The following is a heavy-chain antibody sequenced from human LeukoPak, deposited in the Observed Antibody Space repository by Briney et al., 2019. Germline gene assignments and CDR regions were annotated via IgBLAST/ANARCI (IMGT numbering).Heavy chain of an antibody. CDR2: IYYSGST. V-gene: IGHV4-31*03. CDR3: ARGGGGGDYNWFDP. D-gene: IGHD2-21*02. Sequence: PSETLSPTCTVSGGSISSGGYYWSWIRQHPGKGLEWIGYIYYSGSTYYNPSLKSRVTISVDTSKNQFSLKLSSVTAADTAVYYCARGGGGGDYNWFDPWGQGTLVTASS. J-gene: IGHJ5*02. CDR1: GGSISSGGYY.